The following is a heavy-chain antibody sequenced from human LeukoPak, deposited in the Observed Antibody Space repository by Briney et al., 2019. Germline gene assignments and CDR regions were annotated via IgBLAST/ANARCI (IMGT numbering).Heavy chain of an antibody. CDR2: IYHSGST. J-gene: IGHJ3*02. CDR1: GYSISSGYY. V-gene: IGHV4-38-2*01. D-gene: IGHD5-24*01. Sequence: SETLSLTCAVSGYSISSGYYWGWIRQPPGKGLEWIGSIYHSGSTYYNPSLKSRVTISVDTSKNQFSLKLSSVTAADTAVYYCATPSRDGYNKDAFDIWGQGTMVTVSS. CDR3: ATPSRDGYNKDAFDI.